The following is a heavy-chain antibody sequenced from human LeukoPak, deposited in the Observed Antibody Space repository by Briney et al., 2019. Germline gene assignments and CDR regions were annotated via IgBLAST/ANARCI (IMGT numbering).Heavy chain of an antibody. CDR3: TTVMITFGGVIPNY. Sequence: GGSLRLSCAASGFTFSNAWMNWVRQAPGKGLESVGRIKSKTDGGTADYAAPVKGRFTISRDDSKTTLYLQMNDLKTEDTAVYYCTTVMITFGGVIPNYWGQGTLVTVSS. D-gene: IGHD3-16*02. J-gene: IGHJ4*02. CDR1: GFTFSNAW. CDR2: IKSKTDGGTA. V-gene: IGHV3-15*01.